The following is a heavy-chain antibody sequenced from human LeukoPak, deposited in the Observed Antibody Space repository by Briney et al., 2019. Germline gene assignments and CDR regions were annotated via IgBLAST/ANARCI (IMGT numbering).Heavy chain of an antibody. J-gene: IGHJ4*02. CDR1: GGSFSGYY. CDR3: NTVTDPRMGYYFDY. V-gene: IGHV4-34*01. CDR2: INHSGST. D-gene: IGHD4-17*01. Sequence: PSETLSLTCAVYGGSFSGYYWSWIRQPPGKGLEWIGEINHSGSTNYNPSLKSRVTISVDTSKNQFSLKLSSVTAADTAVYYRNTVTDPRMGYYFDYWGQGTLVTVSS.